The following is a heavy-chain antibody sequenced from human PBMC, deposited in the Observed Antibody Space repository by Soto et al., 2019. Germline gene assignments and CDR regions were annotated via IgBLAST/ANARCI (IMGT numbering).Heavy chain of an antibody. Sequence: EVQLVESGGGLIQPGGSLRLSCAASGFTFRSSEMYWVRQAPGKGLEWVSYIHPSGQPIFYADSAKGRFTISRDNAKNSLYLQMSSLRAEDSAVYYCARRASRWGQGTMVTVSS. J-gene: IGHJ3*01. CDR3: ARRASR. CDR1: GFTFRSSE. V-gene: IGHV3-48*03. CDR2: IHPSGQPI. D-gene: IGHD1-26*01.